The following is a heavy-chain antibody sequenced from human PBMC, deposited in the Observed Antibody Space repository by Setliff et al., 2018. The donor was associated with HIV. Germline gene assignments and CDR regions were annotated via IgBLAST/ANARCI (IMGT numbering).Heavy chain of an antibody. CDR2: IYYSGST. Sequence: ETLSLTCGVYGGSFNDHYWGWIRQPPGKGLESIGSIYYSGSTYYNPSLKSRVTISVDTSKNQFSLKLSSVTAADTAIYFCARQFRYPNRAVAGVDYWGQGTLVTVSS. CDR1: GGSFNDHY. J-gene: IGHJ4*02. V-gene: IGHV4-39*01. D-gene: IGHD6-19*01. CDR3: ARQFRYPNRAVAGVDY.